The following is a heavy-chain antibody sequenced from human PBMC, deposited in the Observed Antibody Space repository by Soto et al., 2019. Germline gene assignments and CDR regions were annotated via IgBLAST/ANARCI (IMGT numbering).Heavy chain of an antibody. Sequence: QVQLVESGGGLVKPGGSLRLSCAASGFTFSDYDMSWIRQAPGKGLEWVSFVSSSGTTIYYADSVKGRVTISRDNAKNSLHLQMNSLRAEDTAVYYCARMGPRAARPSYWGQGTLVTVSS. CDR3: ARMGPRAARPSY. CDR2: VSSSGTTI. V-gene: IGHV3-11*01. CDR1: GFTFSDYD. J-gene: IGHJ4*02. D-gene: IGHD6-6*01.